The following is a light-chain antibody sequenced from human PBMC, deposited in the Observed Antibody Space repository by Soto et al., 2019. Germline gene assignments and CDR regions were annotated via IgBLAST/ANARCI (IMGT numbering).Light chain of an antibody. V-gene: IGKV3-11*01. CDR1: QSVSNY. CDR2: DAS. Sequence: EIVMTQSPATLSLSPGERATLSCRASQSVSNYLAWYQQKPGQAPRLLIYDASNRATGIPARFSGSGSGTDFTLTISSLEPEDFAAYYCQQYGNLPITFGEGTKLDIK. CDR3: QQYGNLPIT. J-gene: IGKJ4*01.